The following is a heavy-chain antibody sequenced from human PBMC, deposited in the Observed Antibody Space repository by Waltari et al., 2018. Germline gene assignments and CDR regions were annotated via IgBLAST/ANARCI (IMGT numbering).Heavy chain of an antibody. J-gene: IGHJ3*02. D-gene: IGHD2-8*01. CDR3: ARERGDIVLMVYPDAFDI. CDR1: GGSISSGGYY. CDR2: IYYSGST. V-gene: IGHV4-31*03. Sequence: QVQLQESGPGLVKPSQTLSLNCTVSGGSISSGGYYWSWIRQHPGKGLEWIGYIYYSGSTYYNPSLKSRVTISVDTSKNQFSLKLSSVTAADTAVYYCARERGDIVLMVYPDAFDIWGQGTMVTVSS.